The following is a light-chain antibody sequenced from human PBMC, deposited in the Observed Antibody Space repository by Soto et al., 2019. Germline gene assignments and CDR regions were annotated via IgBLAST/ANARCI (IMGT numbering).Light chain of an antibody. Sequence: QSVLTQPPSASGTPGQRVTTSCSGSSSNIGSNSVNWYQQLPGTAPKLLIYNNNHRPSGVPDRFSGSKSGTSASLAISGLQSEDEGDYYCAAWDDSLKGAVFGGGTQLTVL. J-gene: IGLJ7*01. CDR1: SSNIGSNS. CDR3: AAWDDSLKGAV. V-gene: IGLV1-44*01. CDR2: NNN.